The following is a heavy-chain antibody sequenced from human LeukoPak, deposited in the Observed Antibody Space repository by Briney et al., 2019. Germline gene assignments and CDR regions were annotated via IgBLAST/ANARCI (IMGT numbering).Heavy chain of an antibody. V-gene: IGHV1-18*01. CDR1: GYSENFYG. CDR3: ARETSQKGAHYMDV. D-gene: IGHD3-16*01. J-gene: IGHJ6*03. CDR2: ISAQHGQT. Sequence: ASVKVSCKTSGYSENFYGITWVRQVAGQGLEWMGWISAQHGQTEYAPNSQDRVTMTTDTYTNTAYMELRSLRSDDTAVYYCARETSQKGAHYMDVWGKGTTVTISS.